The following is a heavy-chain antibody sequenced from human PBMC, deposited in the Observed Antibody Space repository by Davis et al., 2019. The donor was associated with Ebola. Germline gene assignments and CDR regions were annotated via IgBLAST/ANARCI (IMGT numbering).Heavy chain of an antibody. CDR3: ARDHRGYGDYPY. J-gene: IGHJ4*02. CDR1: EFTFSSYW. V-gene: IGHV3-74*01. Sequence: GESLKISCAASEFTFSSYWMHWVRQAPGKGLVWVSRINSDGRTTAYADSVKGRFTISRDNAKNSLYLQMNSLRDEDTAVYYCARDHRGYGDYPYWGQGTLVTVSS. D-gene: IGHD4-17*01. CDR2: INSDGRTT.